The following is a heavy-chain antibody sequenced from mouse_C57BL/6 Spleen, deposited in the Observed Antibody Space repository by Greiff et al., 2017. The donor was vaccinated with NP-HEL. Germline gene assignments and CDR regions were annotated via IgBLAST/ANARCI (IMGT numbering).Heavy chain of an antibody. J-gene: IGHJ3*01. CDR2: INPNNGGT. Sequence: EVQLQQSGPELVKPGASVKIPCKASGYTFTDYNMDWVKQSHGKSLEWIGDINPNNGGTIYNQKFKGKATLTVDKSSSTAYMELRSLTSEDTAVYYCAREGAGSSLPFAYWGQGTLVTVSA. D-gene: IGHD1-1*01. CDR1: GYTFTDYN. CDR3: AREGAGSSLPFAY. V-gene: IGHV1-18*01.